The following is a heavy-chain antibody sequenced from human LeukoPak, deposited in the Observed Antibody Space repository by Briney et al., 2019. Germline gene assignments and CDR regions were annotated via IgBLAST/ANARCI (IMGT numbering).Heavy chain of an antibody. J-gene: IGHJ4*02. V-gene: IGHV4-59*01. CDR2: IDYSGST. D-gene: IGHD2-2*01. CDR3: ARATGYCSSTSYSHFDY. Sequence: SETLALTCTVSGGSISSYYWSWIRQPPGKGLEWIGDIDYSGSTNYNPSLKRRVTISVDTSKNQFSLKLSSVTAADTAVYYCARATGYCSSTSYSHFDYWGQGTLVTVSS. CDR1: GGSISSYY.